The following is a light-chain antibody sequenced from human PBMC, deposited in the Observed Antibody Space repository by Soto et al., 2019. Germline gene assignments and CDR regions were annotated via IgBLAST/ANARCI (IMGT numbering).Light chain of an antibody. Sequence: EILMTQSPATLSVSPGERATLSCRASQSVDSNLAWYQQKPGQAPRLLIYGASTRATGISARFSGSGSGTDFTLTISRLEPEDFAVYYCQQYGSSPTTFGQGTKVDI. J-gene: IGKJ1*01. CDR1: QSVDSN. CDR3: QQYGSSPTT. V-gene: IGKV3-15*01. CDR2: GAS.